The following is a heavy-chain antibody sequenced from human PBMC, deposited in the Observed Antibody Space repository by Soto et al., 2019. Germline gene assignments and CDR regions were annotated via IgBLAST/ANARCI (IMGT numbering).Heavy chain of an antibody. D-gene: IGHD2-2*01. CDR1: GFTFSTYS. CDR2: ISSSSSYI. J-gene: IGHJ6*03. V-gene: IGHV3-21*01. CDR3: ARDGGQLLTSYYYYMDV. Sequence: GGSLRLSCAASGFTFSTYSMNWVRQAPGKGLEWVSSISSSSSYIYYADSLKGRFTISRDNAKNSLYLQMNSLRAEDTAVYYCARDGGQLLTSYYYYMDVWGKGTTVTVSS.